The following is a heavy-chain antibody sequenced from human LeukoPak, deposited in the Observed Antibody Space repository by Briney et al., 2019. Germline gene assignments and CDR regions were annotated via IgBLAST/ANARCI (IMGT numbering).Heavy chain of an antibody. CDR3: ARSRYCSGGACYFGSWFDP. V-gene: IGHV3-30-3*01. CDR2: ISYDENNK. Sequence: GGSLRLSCAASGFTFSTYWMHWVRQAPGKGLEWVAAISYDENNKFYADSVKGRFTISRDNSKNTLYLQMNSLRAEDTAVYYCARSRYCSGGACYFGSWFDPWGQGTLVTVSS. D-gene: IGHD2-15*01. CDR1: GFTFSTYW. J-gene: IGHJ5*02.